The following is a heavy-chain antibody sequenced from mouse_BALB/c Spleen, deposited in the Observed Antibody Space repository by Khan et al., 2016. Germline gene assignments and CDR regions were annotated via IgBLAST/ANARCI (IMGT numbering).Heavy chain of an antibody. CDR3: GRGNYVPGSLDY. V-gene: IGHV4-1*02. CDR2: INPDTITI. D-gene: IGHD2-1*01. J-gene: IGHJ2*01. CDR1: GFDFSRYW. Sequence: EVQLQESGGGLVQPGGSLKLSCAASGFDFSRYWMSWVRQAPGKGLEWIGEINPDTITIDYAPSLKDKFIISRDNAKNTLYLQLGKVRSEDTALYYCGRGNYVPGSLDYWGQGTTLTVSS.